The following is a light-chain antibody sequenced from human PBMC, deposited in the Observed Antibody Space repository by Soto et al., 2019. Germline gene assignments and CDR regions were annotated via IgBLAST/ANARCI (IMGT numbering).Light chain of an antibody. Sequence: DAVMTQSPLSLSVTLGQPASISCRSSHSLVYSDGNTYLNWFQQRPGQSPRRLSYQVSKRDSGVSDRFSGSGSGTDFTLTISRVVAEDVGFYYCMQGRPSKIFGQGTKVEIK. CDR1: HSLVYSDGNTY. CDR2: QVS. J-gene: IGKJ2*01. CDR3: MQGRPSKI. V-gene: IGKV2-30*01.